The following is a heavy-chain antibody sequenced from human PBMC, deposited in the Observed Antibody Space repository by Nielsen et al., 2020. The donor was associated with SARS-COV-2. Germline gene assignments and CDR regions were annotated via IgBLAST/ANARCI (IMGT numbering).Heavy chain of an antibody. CDR2: IKQDGSEK. CDR3: VRDRSVVFWSGYPVD. Sequence: GEDLKISCAASGFTFSSSWMNWGRQAPGKGLEWVANIKQDGSEKYYGDAVKGRFTISRDNAKNSLYPQMNSLRAEDTAVYYCVRDRSVVFWSGYPVDWGQGTLVTVSS. CDR1: GFTFSSSW. V-gene: IGHV3-7*01. D-gene: IGHD3-3*01. J-gene: IGHJ4*02.